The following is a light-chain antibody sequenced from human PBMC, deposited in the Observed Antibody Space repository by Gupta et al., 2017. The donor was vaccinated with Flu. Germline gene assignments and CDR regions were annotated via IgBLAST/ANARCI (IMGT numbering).Light chain of an antibody. J-gene: IGKJ4*01. Sequence: DIQMTQSPSSLSASVGDRVTITCRASQSISSYLNWYQQKPGKAPNLLISAASSLQSGVPSRFSGSGSGTDFTLTISSLQPDDFATYYCQQSYSIPLTFGGGTKVEIK. CDR3: QQSYSIPLT. CDR2: AAS. V-gene: IGKV1-39*01. CDR1: QSISSY.